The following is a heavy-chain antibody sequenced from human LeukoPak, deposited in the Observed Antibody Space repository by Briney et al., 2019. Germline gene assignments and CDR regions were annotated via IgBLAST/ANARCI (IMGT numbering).Heavy chain of an antibody. D-gene: IGHD3-9*01. V-gene: IGHV3-30*03. CDR1: GFTCSDYG. CDR2: ISSDGSAK. CDR3: ARQEEDSYFEH. J-gene: IGHJ4*02. Sequence: PGGSLRLSCAASGFTCSDYGMDWVRQAPGKGLKWAAAISSDGSAKYYGDSVQGRFTFSRDNSKKTVYLEVSSLRIEDTAVYYCARQEEDSYFEHWGQGALVTVSS.